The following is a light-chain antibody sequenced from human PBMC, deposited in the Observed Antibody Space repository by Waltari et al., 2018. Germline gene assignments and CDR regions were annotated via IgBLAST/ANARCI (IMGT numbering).Light chain of an antibody. V-gene: IGKV3-11*01. Sequence: EIVLTPSPATLSVSPGVTVTLPCRASQSVGTYLSWYQQKPGQAPRLLIYDASNRATGIPARFRGSGSGTDFTLTISSLEPEDFAVYYCQQRSSWTPHTFGQGARLEIK. CDR1: QSVGTY. CDR2: DAS. J-gene: IGKJ2*01. CDR3: QQRSSWTPHT.